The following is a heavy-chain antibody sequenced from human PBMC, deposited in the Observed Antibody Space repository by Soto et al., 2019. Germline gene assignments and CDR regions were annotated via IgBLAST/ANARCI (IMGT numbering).Heavy chain of an antibody. V-gene: IGHV1-69*13. Sequence: SVKVSCKASGGTFSSYAISWVRQAPGQGLEWMGGIIPIFGTANYAQKFQGRVTITADESTSTAYMELSSLRSEDTAVYYCASRITMIVVVTDWYFDLWGRGTLVTVSS. D-gene: IGHD3-22*01. CDR3: ASRITMIVVVTDWYFDL. J-gene: IGHJ2*01. CDR2: IIPIFGTA. CDR1: GGTFSSYA.